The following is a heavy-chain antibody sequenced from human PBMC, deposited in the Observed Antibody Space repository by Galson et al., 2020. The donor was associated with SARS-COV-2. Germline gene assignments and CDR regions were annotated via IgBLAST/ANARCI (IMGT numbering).Heavy chain of an antibody. CDR3: AKGGLTVTGGSAGYYCYMDV. V-gene: IGHV3-43D*03. D-gene: IGHD4-17*01. CDR1: GFTFADYA. Sequence: GGYLRLSCAASGFTFADYAMHWIRQAPGKGLEWVSLISWDGGSTYYADSVKGRFTISRDNSKNSLYLQMNSLRAEDTALYYCAKGGLTVTGGSAGYYCYMDVWGKGTTVTVSS. J-gene: IGHJ6*03. CDR2: ISWDGGST.